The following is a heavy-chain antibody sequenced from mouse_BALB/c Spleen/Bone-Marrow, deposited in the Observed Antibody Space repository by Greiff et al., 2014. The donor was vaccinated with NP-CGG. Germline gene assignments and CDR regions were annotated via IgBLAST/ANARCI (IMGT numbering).Heavy chain of an antibody. V-gene: IGHV14-3*02. CDR3: ARFPYDYGGGDY. CDR1: GFNIKDTY. Sequence: EVQRVESXAELVKPGASVKLSCTASGFNIKDTYMHWVKQRPEQGLEWIGRIDPANGNTKYDPKFQGKATITADTSSNTAYLQLSSLTSEDTAVYYCARFPYDYGGGDYWGQGTTLTVSS. D-gene: IGHD2-4*01. J-gene: IGHJ2*01. CDR2: IDPANGNT.